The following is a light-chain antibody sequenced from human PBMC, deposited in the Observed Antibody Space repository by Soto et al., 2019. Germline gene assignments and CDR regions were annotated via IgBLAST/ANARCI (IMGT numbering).Light chain of an antibody. Sequence: QPVLTQPPSVSGTPGQRVTISCSGSSSNIGSNSVYWYQQLPGTAPKLLISRHNQRPSGVPARFSGSKSGTSALLAISGLRSEDEADYFCAAWDDSLSGRLFGGGTKLTVL. J-gene: IGLJ2*01. CDR3: AAWDDSLSGRL. CDR1: SSNIGSNS. V-gene: IGLV1-47*01. CDR2: RHN.